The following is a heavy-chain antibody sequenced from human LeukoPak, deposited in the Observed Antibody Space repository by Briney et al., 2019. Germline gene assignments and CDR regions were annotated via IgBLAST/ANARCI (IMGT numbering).Heavy chain of an antibody. CDR3: AKNHYGDLDAFDI. Sequence: GGSLRLSCAASGFTFSSSAMSWVRQAPGKGLEWVSAISNNGGYTYYADSVQGRFTISRDNSKSTLCLQMNSLRAEDTAVYYCAKNHYGDLDAFDIWGQGTMVTVSS. D-gene: IGHD4-17*01. CDR2: ISNNGGYT. CDR1: GFTFSSSA. J-gene: IGHJ3*02. V-gene: IGHV3-23*01.